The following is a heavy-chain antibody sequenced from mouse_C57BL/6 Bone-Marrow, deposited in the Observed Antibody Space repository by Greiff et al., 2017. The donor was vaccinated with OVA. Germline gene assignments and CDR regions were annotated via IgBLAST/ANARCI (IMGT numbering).Heavy chain of an antibody. CDR1: GFTFSSYA. CDR3: ARVSGWGENYFDD. D-gene: IGHD2-2*01. CDR2: ISDGGGYT. Sequence: EVMLVESGGGLVKPGGSLKLSCAASGFTFSSYAMSWVRQTPEQRLEWVATISDGGGYTYYPDNVKGRSTISRDNTKNNLYLQMSHLKSEDTAMYYCARVSGWGENYFDDWGQGTTVTVSS. V-gene: IGHV5-4*03. J-gene: IGHJ2*01.